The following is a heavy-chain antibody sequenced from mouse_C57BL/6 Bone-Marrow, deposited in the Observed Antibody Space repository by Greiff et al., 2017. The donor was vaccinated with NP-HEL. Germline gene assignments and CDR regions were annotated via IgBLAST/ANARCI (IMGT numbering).Heavy chain of an antibody. CDR1: GYTFTDYY. V-gene: IGHV1-26*01. J-gene: IGHJ4*01. CDR3: ARRLLRYYYAMDY. CDR2: INPNNGGT. Sequence: VQLQQSGPELVKPGASVKISCKASGYTFTDYYMNWVKQSHGKSLEWIGDINPNNGGTSYNQKFKGKATLTVDKSSSTAYMELRSLTSEDSAVYYCARRLLRYYYAMDYWGQGTSGTVSS. D-gene: IGHD2-3*01.